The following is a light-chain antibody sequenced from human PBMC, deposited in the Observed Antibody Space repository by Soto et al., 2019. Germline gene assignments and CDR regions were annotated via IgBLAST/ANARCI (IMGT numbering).Light chain of an antibody. Sequence: QSVRTQPASVSGSPGQSITISCTGTSGDIGSYNRVSWYQQHPGKAPKLIIYEVTDRPSGVSNRFSGSKSGNTASLTISGLQAEDEAEYYCSSYTNINTRAGVFGTGTKVTVL. J-gene: IGLJ1*01. CDR2: EVT. CDR3: SSYTNINTRAGV. CDR1: SGDIGSYNR. V-gene: IGLV2-14*01.